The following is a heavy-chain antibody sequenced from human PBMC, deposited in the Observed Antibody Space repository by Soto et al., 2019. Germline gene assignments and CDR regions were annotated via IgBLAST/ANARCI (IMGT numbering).Heavy chain of an antibody. CDR3: ARVLMKPTRHGYNWFDP. V-gene: IGHV4-34*01. Sequence: SETLSLTCAVYGGSFSGYYWSWIRQPPGKGLEWIGEINHSGSTNYNPSLKSRVTISIDTSKNQFSLKLSSVTAADTAVYYCARVLMKPTRHGYNWFDPWGQGTLVTVSS. J-gene: IGHJ5*02. CDR1: GGSFSGYY. CDR2: INHSGST.